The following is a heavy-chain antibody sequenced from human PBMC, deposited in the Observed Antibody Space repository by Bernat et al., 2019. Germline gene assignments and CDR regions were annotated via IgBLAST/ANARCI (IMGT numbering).Heavy chain of an antibody. CDR2: ISFDGNTK. Sequence: QVQLVESGGGVVQPGGSLRLSCAASGFTLTKYGMHWVRQAPGKGLEWVAMISFDGNTKYYADSVKGRFTMSRDNSENTLYLQMNSLRAEVTALYYCAKDLSGRYCTTTSCYVADYWGQGALVTVSS. CDR1: GFTLTKYG. V-gene: IGHV3-30*18. D-gene: IGHD2-2*01. CDR3: AKDLSGRYCTTTSCYVADY. J-gene: IGHJ4*02.